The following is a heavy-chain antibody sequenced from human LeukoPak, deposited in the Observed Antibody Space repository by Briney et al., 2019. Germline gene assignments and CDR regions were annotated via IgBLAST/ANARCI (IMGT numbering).Heavy chain of an antibody. J-gene: IGHJ4*02. D-gene: IGHD3-9*01. Sequence: SGPTLVNPTQTLTLTCTFSGFSLSTSGMCVSWIRQPPGKALEWLARIDWDDDKYYITSLKTRLTISKDTSKNQVVLTMTNMDPVDTATYYCARTYYDILTGTPREDYWGQGTLVTVSS. CDR3: ARTYYDILTGTPREDY. V-gene: IGHV2-70*11. CDR2: IDWDDDK. CDR1: GFSLSTSGMC.